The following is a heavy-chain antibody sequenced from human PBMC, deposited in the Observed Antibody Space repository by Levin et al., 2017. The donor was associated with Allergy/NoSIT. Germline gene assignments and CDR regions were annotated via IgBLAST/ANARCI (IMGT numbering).Heavy chain of an antibody. Sequence: ETLSLTCAASGFSFSDSSMNWVRQAPGKGLEWVSSISGNSYYIYYADSVKGRFTISRDNVENSLYLQMDSLRVEDTAVYFCTRGGVFTYGYDYWGQGTLLTVSS. CDR2: ISGNSYYI. J-gene: IGHJ4*02. D-gene: IGHD5-24*01. CDR3: TRGGVFTYGYDY. V-gene: IGHV3-21*01. CDR1: GFSFSDSS.